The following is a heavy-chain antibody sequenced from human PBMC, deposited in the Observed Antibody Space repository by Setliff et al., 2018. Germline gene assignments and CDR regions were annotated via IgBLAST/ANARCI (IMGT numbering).Heavy chain of an antibody. D-gene: IGHD7-27*01. Sequence: PGGSLRLSCAASGFTFSSYAITWVRQAPGKGLEWVSMISGSTYYADSVQGRFTISRDNSKNTLYLQMNSLRAADTAVYYCAKGNPLPLTGDYWYFDLWGRGTLVTVSS. V-gene: IGHV3-23*01. J-gene: IGHJ2*01. CDR1: GFTFSSYA. CDR3: AKGNPLPLTGDYWYFDL. CDR2: ISGST.